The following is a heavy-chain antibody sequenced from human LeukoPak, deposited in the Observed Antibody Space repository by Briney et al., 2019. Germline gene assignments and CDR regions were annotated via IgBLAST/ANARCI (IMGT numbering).Heavy chain of an antibody. CDR3: ARDLVLAAAGTCDY. CDR2: VYHSGST. V-gene: IGHV4-38-2*02. Sequence: SETLSLTCSVSGYSISSGYYWGWIRQSPGKGVEWIGNVYHSGSTYYNPSLKSRVTMSVDTSKNQFSLRLTSVTAEDTAVYYCARDLVLAAAGTCDYWGQGTLVTVSS. J-gene: IGHJ4*02. D-gene: IGHD6-13*01. CDR1: GYSISSGYY.